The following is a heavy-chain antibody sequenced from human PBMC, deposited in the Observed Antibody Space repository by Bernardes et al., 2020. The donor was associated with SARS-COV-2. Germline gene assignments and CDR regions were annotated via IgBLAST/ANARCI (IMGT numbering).Heavy chain of an antibody. CDR2: ISSSSSYI. CDR1: GFTFSSYS. V-gene: IGHV3-21*01. D-gene: IGHD3-3*01. Sequence: GGSLRLSCAASGFTFSSYSMNWVRQAPGKGLEWVSSISSSSSYIYYADSVKGRFTISRDNAKNSLYLQMNSLRAEDTAVYYCANYPIFGVVPPNYYGMDVWGQGTTVTVSS. J-gene: IGHJ6*02. CDR3: ANYPIFGVVPPNYYGMDV.